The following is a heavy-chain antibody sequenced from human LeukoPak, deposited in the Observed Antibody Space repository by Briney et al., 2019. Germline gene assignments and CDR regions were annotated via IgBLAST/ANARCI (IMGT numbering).Heavy chain of an antibody. CDR3: AKDLGGGDYDFWSGYYLGPLDY. CDR2: ISGSGGST. J-gene: IGHJ4*02. Sequence: PGGSLRLSCAASGFTFSSYAMSWVRQAPGKGLEWVSAISGSGGSTYYADSVKGRFTISRDNSKNTLYLQMNSLRAEDTAVYYCAKDLGGGDYDFWSGYYLGPLDYWGQGTLVTVSS. D-gene: IGHD3-3*01. V-gene: IGHV3-23*01. CDR1: GFTFSSYA.